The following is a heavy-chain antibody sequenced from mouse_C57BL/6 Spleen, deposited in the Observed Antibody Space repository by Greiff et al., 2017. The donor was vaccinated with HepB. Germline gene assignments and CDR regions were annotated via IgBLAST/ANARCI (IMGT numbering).Heavy chain of an antibody. Sequence: QVQLQQPGAELVRPGSSVKLSCKASGYTFTSYWMHWVKQRPIQGLEWIGNIDPSDIETHYNQKFKDKATLTVDKSSSTAYMQLSSLTSEDSAVYYCARKSNYYGSSPLDYWGQGTTLTVSS. CDR3: ARKSNYYGSSPLDY. J-gene: IGHJ2*01. V-gene: IGHV1-52*01. CDR2: IDPSDIET. D-gene: IGHD1-1*01. CDR1: GYTFTSYW.